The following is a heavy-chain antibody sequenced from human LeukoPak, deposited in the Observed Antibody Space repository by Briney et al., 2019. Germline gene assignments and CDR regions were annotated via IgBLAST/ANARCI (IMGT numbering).Heavy chain of an antibody. CDR2: INHSGST. V-gene: IGHV4-34*01. D-gene: IGHD2-2*01. Sequence: SETLSLTCAVYGGSFSGYYWSWIRQPPGKGLEWIGEINHSGSTNYNPSLKSRVTISVDTSKNQFSLKLSSVTAADTAVYYCASWGSNCSSTGCYAGFDYWGQGTLVTVSS. CDR1: GGSFSGYY. CDR3: ASWGSNCSSTGCYAGFDY. J-gene: IGHJ4*02.